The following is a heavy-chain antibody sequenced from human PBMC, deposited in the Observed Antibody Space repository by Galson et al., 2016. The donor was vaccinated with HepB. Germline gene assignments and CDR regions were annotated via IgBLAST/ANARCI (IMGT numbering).Heavy chain of an antibody. J-gene: IGHJ4*02. CDR2: ISYDGNNE. D-gene: IGHD4-17*01. Sequence: SLRLSCAASGFIFSAYAMHWVRQAPGKGLERVAMISYDGNNEYFADSVRGRFTISRDNSKDTLYLQMNSLRVEDTAVYFCAKVPYGDYASAFDSWGQGTLVTVSS. V-gene: IGHV3-30-3*01. CDR1: GFIFSAYA. CDR3: AKVPYGDYASAFDS.